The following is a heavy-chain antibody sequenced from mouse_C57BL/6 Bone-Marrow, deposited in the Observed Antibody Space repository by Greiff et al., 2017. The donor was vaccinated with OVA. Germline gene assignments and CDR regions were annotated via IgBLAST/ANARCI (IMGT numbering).Heavy chain of an antibody. CDR2: ILPESGST. Sequence: QVQLQQSGAELMKPGASVKLSCKATGYTFTGYWIEWVKQRPGHGLEWIGEILPESGSTNYNEKFKGKATFPADTSSNTAYMQLSSLTTEDSAIYYCASPDYYGSSYYAMDYWGQGTSVTVSS. V-gene: IGHV1-9*01. J-gene: IGHJ4*01. CDR3: ASPDYYGSSYYAMDY. D-gene: IGHD1-1*01. CDR1: GYTFTGYW.